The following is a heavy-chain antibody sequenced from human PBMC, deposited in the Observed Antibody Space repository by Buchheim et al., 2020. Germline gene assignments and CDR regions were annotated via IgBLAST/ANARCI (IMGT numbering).Heavy chain of an antibody. V-gene: IGHV3-48*04. J-gene: IGHJ2*01. CDR3: ARDYDWYFDL. CDR2: ISGSGTST. Sequence: EVQLVESGGGLVQPGGCLRLSCAASGFTFSSYSXNWVRQAPGKGLEWVSYISGSGTSTYYADSVKGRLTXSRANAKKSLCLKMNSLRAEDTAVYYCARDYDWYFDLWGGGTL. CDR1: GFTFSSYS. D-gene: IGHD3-16*01.